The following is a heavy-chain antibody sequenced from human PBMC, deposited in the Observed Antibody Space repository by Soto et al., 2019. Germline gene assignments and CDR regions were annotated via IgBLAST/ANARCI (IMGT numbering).Heavy chain of an antibody. J-gene: IGHJ6*02. CDR3: AREFKWCGEFQPRGRYYYGMDV. Sequence: QVQLQESGPGLVKPSQTLSLTCTVSGGSISSGGYYWSWIRQHPGKGLEWIGYINYSGSTYYNPSLKSRVTISVVTSKTQFSLKLSSVSAADTAVYYCAREFKWCGEFQPRGRYYYGMDVWGQGTTVTVSS. CDR2: INYSGST. CDR1: GGSISSGGYY. D-gene: IGHD3-10*01. V-gene: IGHV4-31*03.